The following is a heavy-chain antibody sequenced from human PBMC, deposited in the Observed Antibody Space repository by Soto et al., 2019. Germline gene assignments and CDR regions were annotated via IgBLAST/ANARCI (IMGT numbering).Heavy chain of an antibody. D-gene: IGHD2-2*02. CDR1: GFLFSDFG. V-gene: IGHV3-30*03. CDR2: ISYDGSSQ. J-gene: IGHJ6*02. CDR3: ARAGYCTRGNCYNYYSYGMDV. Sequence: QVQMVESGGGVVQPGRSLRLTCSASGFLFSDFGMHWVRQAPGKGLEWVAVISYDGSSQYYAESVKGRFTISRDDSDHTLHLQMTSLRPDDTALYHCARAGYCTRGNCYNYYSYGMDVWGQGTTVTVSS.